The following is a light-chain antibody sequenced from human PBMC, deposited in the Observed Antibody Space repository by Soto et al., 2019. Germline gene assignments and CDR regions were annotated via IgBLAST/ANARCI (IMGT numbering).Light chain of an antibody. V-gene: IGKV3-11*01. CDR2: DAS. J-gene: IGKJ4*01. CDR3: QQRSNWPRRFT. Sequence: EIVLTQSPATLSLSPGERATLSCRASQSVSSYLAWYQQKPGQAPRLLIYDASNRATGIPARFSGGGSGTDFTLTISSLEPEDFAVYYCQQRSNWPRRFTFGGGTKVEIK. CDR1: QSVSSY.